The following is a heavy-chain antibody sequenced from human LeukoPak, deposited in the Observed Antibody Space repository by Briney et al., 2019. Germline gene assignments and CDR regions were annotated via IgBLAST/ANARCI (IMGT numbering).Heavy chain of an antibody. CDR2: ISYDGSNK. CDR1: GFTFSSYA. V-gene: IGHV3-30-3*01. D-gene: IGHD3-3*01. CDR3: ARDAIDLDYDFWSGYYQYFDY. Sequence: PGRSLRLSCAASGFTFSSYAMHWVRQAPGKGLEWVAVISYDGSNKYYADSVKGRFTISRDNSKNTLYLQMNSLRAEDTAVYYCARDAIDLDYDFWSGYYQYFDYWGQGTLVTVSS. J-gene: IGHJ4*02.